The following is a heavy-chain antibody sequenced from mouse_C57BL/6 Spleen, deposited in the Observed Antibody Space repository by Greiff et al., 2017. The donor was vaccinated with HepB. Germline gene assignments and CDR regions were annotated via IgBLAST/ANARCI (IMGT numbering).Heavy chain of an antibody. CDR3: TRERYYGSSYAWYFDV. D-gene: IGHD1-1*01. Sequence: VKLQESGAELVRPGASVTLSCKASGYTFTDYEMHWVKQTPVHGLEWIGAIDPETGGTAYNQKFKGKAILTADKSSSTAYMELRSLTSEDSAVYYCTRERYYGSSYAWYFDVWGTGTTVTVSS. CDR2: IDPETGGT. CDR1: GYTFTDYE. J-gene: IGHJ1*03. V-gene: IGHV1-15*01.